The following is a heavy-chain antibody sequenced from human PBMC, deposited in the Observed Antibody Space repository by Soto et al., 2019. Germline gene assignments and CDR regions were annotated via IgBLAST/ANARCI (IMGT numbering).Heavy chain of an antibody. D-gene: IGHD4-17*01. Sequence: QVQLQESGPGLVKPSQTLSLTCTVSGGSISSGGYYWSWIRQHPGKGLEWIGYIYYSGSTYYNPSLKSRVTITVDTSKNQFSLNLSSVTAADTAVYYCARDPRGDLRGDAFDIWGKGTMVTVSS. CDR1: GGSISSGGYY. CDR3: ARDPRGDLRGDAFDI. J-gene: IGHJ3*02. V-gene: IGHV4-31*03. CDR2: IYYSGST.